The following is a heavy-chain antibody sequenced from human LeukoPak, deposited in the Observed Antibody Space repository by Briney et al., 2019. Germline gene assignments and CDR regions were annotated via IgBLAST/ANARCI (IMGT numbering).Heavy chain of an antibody. V-gene: IGHV3-74*01. CDR1: GFTFSSSW. D-gene: IGHD4-11*01. CDR2: INSDESMT. Sequence: GGSLRLSCAASGFTFSSSWMYWVRQAPGKGLGWVSRINSDESMTTYAVSVKGRFTISRDNAKNTLYLQMNSLRAEDTAVYYCARGLVPGFLDYWGQGTPVTVSS. CDR3: ARGLVPGFLDY. J-gene: IGHJ4*02.